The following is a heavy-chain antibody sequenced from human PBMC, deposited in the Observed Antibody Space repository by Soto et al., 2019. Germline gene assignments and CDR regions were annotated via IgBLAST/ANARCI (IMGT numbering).Heavy chain of an antibody. V-gene: IGHV3-13*01. D-gene: IGHD2-21*02. CDR2: IDTGGGT. CDR1: GFTFSSYD. Sequence: ESGGGLVQPGGSLRLSCAASGFTFSSYDMHWVRQVPGKGLEWVSTIDTGGGTYYPDSVKGRFTISRENAKNSLVLQMHSLRAGDTAVYYCARVVTGDHVFDCWGQGTLVTVSS. CDR3: ARVVTGDHVFDC. J-gene: IGHJ4*02.